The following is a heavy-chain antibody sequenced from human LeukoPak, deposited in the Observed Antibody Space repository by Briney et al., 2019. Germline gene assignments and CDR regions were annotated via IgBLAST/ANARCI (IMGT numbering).Heavy chain of an antibody. D-gene: IGHD2-2*01. CDR3: ARDAPSIGYCSSTSCPRDAFDI. CDR1: GGTFSSYA. V-gene: IGHV1-69*06. J-gene: IGHJ3*02. CDR2: IIPIFGTA. Sequence: SVKVSCKASGGTFSSYAISWVRQAPGQGLEWMGGIIPIFGTANYAQKFQGRVRITADKSTSTAYMELSSLRSEDTAVYYCARDAPSIGYCSSTSCPRDAFDIWGQGTMVTVSS.